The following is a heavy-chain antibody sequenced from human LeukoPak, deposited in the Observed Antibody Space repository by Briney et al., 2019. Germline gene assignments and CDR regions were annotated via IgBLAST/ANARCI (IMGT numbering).Heavy chain of an antibody. CDR3: ARLVDGVNIRVDS. CDR1: RGSISPDH. V-gene: IGHV4-59*08. J-gene: IGHJ4*02. D-gene: IGHD3-10*01. CDR2: IFYTGRA. Sequence: PSETLSLACTVSRGSISPDHCAWIRQPPGKGLEWIGYIFYTGRARYNPSLEGRATLTVDMSKNQVSLKLNSVTAADTAMYYCARLVDGVNIRVDSWGQGTLVTVSS.